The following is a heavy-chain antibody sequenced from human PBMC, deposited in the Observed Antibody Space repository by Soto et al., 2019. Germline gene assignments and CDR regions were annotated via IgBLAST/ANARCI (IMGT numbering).Heavy chain of an antibody. CDR1: GYPFTRNC. V-gene: IGHV1-18*01. D-gene: IGHD6-19*01. CDR2: ISPHNGNA. J-gene: IGHJ4*02. Sequence: VASVKVSCKTSGYPFTRNCLSWVRRAPGQGLEWMGWISPHNGNAKYAQKFQDRVTMTADTAASTVYMELRSLRSDDSAVFYCARDRSGWYDFWGQGTLVTVSS. CDR3: ARDRSGWYDF.